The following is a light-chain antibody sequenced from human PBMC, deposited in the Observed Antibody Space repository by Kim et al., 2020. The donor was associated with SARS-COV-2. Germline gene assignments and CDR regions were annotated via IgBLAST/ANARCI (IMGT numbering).Light chain of an antibody. V-gene: IGKV1-27*01. Sequence: ASSGDAFTITCRASQGISSYLAWYQQKPGKVPELLIYAAAALQSGVPSRFSGSRSGTDFTLAISSLLPEYVATYYCQKYDSAPWTFGQGTRVDIK. CDR2: AAA. J-gene: IGKJ1*01. CDR1: QGISSY. CDR3: QKYDSAPWT.